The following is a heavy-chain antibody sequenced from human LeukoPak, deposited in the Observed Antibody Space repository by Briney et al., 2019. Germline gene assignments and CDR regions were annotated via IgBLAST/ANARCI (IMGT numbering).Heavy chain of an antibody. CDR3: AKDDDSGSYSDC. CDR1: GFTFTSYA. CDR2: ISGGGSDT. Sequence: HPGGSLRLSCAASGFTFTSYAMTWVRLAPGKGLEWVSTISGGGSDTYYADSVRGRFTISRDNSKNTLYLQMNSLRAEDTAIHYCAKDDDSGSYSDCWGQGTLVPVSS. V-gene: IGHV3-23*01. J-gene: IGHJ4*02. D-gene: IGHD1-26*01.